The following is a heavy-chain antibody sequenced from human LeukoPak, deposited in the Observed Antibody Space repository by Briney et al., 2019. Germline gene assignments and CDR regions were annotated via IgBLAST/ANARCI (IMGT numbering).Heavy chain of an antibody. CDR1: GASISAYY. D-gene: IGHD3-22*01. V-gene: IGHV4-4*07. Sequence: SETLSLTCVVSGASISAYYWYWIRQPAGKGLEWIGRIYISGPTNYNPPLKSRVTMSLDTSKNQLSLKLRSVTAADTAVYYCARDDDGRGYPDYWGQGTLVTVSP. J-gene: IGHJ4*02. CDR2: IYISGPT. CDR3: ARDDDGRGYPDY.